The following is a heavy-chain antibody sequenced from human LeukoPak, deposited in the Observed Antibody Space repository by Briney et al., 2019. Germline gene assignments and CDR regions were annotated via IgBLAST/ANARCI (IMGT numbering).Heavy chain of an antibody. CDR2: IIPIFGTA. V-gene: IGHV1-69*01. D-gene: IGHD3-10*01. CDR3: ASTYYYGSGSYE. CDR1: GGTFSSYA. J-gene: IGHJ4*02. Sequence: ASVKVSCKASGGTFSSYAISWVRQAPGQGLEWAGGIIPIFGTANYAQKFQGRVTITADESTSTAYMELTSLRSEDTAMYYCASTYYYGSGSYEWGQGTLVTVSS.